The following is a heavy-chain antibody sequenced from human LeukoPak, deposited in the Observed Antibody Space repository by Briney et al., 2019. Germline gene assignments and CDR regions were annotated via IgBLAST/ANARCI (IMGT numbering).Heavy chain of an antibody. CDR1: GFTFSRYS. D-gene: IGHD2-2*01. J-gene: IGHJ4*02. CDR3: ARDRGIVVVPAARDDY. CDR2: ISSSSSSYI. Sequence: GGSLRLSCAASGFTFSRYSINCVPEAPGRGLEGVSSISSSSSSYIYYAHSVKGRLTISRDNAKNSLYLQMNSLRAEDTAVYYCARDRGIVVVPAARDDYWGQGTLVTVSS. V-gene: IGHV3-21*01.